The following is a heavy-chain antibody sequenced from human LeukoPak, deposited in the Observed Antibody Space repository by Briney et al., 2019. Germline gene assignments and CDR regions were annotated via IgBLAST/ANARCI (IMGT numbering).Heavy chain of an antibody. V-gene: IGHV4-30-4*01. D-gene: IGHD6-13*01. Sequence: ASETLSLTCTVSGGSVSSGDYYWSWIRQPPGKGLEWIAYIYHSGNTYYNPSLKSRVTMSIDTSKNQFSLKLTSVTAADTAVYYCARELIAAAVYFDSWGQGTLVTVSS. CDR2: IYHSGNT. J-gene: IGHJ4*02. CDR3: ARELIAAAVYFDS. CDR1: GGSVSSGDYY.